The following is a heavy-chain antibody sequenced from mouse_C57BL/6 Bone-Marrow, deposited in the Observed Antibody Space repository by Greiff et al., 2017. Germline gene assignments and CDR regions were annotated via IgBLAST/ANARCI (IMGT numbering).Heavy chain of an antibody. D-gene: IGHD1-1*01. CDR3: AREGLLRAWFAY. CDR1: GYTFTSYW. V-gene: IGHV1-69*01. CDR2: IDPSDSYT. J-gene: IGHJ3*01. Sequence: QVQLQQPGAELVMPGASVKLSCKASGYTFTSYWMHWVKQRPGQGLEWIGEIDPSDSYTNYNQKFKGKSTLTVDKSSSTAYMQISSLTSEDSAVYYCAREGLLRAWFAYWGQGTLVTVSA.